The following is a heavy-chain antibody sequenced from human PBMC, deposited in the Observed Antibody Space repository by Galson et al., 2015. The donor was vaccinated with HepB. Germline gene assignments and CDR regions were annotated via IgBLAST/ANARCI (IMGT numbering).Heavy chain of an antibody. D-gene: IGHD4-23*01. CDR2: ITAKAHGGTI. V-gene: IGHV3-49*01. J-gene: IGHJ4*02. Sequence: SLRLSCAGSGFTFGDYAMSWFRQAPEKGPEWVGFITAKAHGGTIEYAASVKGRFIISRDGSKSIAYLQMNSLKTEDTAVYYCTRGHTVIKYWGQGTLVTVSS. CDR3: TRGHTVIKY. CDR1: GFTFGDYA.